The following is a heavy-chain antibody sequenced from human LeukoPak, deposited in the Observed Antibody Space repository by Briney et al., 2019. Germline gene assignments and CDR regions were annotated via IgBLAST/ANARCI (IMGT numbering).Heavy chain of an antibody. J-gene: IGHJ5*02. D-gene: IGHD6-13*01. CDR2: IRVYNGNT. Sequence: SVTVSCKASGYTFTSYGISWVRPAPGQRLEWMGWIRVYNGNTEYAQNFQGRVTLTTDTSTRTAYMELRSLRSDDTAVYFCARTYDSSWYGGSWGQGTMVTVSS. CDR3: ARTYDSSWYGGS. CDR1: GYTFTSYG. V-gene: IGHV1-18*01.